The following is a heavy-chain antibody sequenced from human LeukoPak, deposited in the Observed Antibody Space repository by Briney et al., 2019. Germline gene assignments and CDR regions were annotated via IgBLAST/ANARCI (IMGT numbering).Heavy chain of an antibody. D-gene: IGHD6-19*01. J-gene: IGHJ5*02. CDR2: ISGSGGST. CDR1: GFTFSSYA. V-gene: IGHV3-23*01. CDR3: AKDRSSSGWYGASNWFDP. Sequence: GGSLRLSCAASGFTFSSYAMSWVRQAPGKGLEWVSAISGSGGSTYYADSVKGRFTISRDNSKNTLYLQMNSLRAEDTAVYYYAKDRSSSGWYGASNWFDPWGQGTLVTVSS.